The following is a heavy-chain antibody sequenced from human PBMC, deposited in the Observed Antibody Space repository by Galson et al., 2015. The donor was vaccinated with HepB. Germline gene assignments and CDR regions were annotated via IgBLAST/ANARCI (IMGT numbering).Heavy chain of an antibody. J-gene: IGHJ6*02. CDR3: AREHDTVTTMCYYYKGLDG. Sequence: SLRLSCAGSGFSFSSYDMHWVRQAPGKGLEWVAVVSYDGINKYYADSVKGRFTISSDNSKNTLYLQMDSLRAEDTAVYYCAREHDTVTTMCYYYKGLDGWGQGTTVTVSS. V-gene: IGHV3-30*03. CDR1: GFSFSSYD. CDR2: VSYDGINK. D-gene: IGHD4-17*01.